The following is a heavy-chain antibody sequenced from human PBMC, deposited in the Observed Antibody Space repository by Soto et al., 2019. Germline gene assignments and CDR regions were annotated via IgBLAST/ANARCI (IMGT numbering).Heavy chain of an antibody. CDR1: GFTFSSYG. V-gene: IGHV3-33*01. J-gene: IGHJ4*02. CDR3: ARDLSAIIAAADGRGLIDY. Sequence: GGSLRLSCAASGFTFSSYGMHWVRQAPGKGLEWVAVIWYDGSNKYYADSVKGRFTISRDNSKNTLYLQMNSLRAEDTAVYYCARDLSAIIAAADGRGLIDYWGQGTLVTVSS. CDR2: IWYDGSNK. D-gene: IGHD6-13*01.